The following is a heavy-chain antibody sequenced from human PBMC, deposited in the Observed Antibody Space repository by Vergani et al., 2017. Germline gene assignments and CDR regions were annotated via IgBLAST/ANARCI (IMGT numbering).Heavy chain of an antibody. J-gene: IGHJ5*02. V-gene: IGHV3-48*02. Sequence: EVQLVESGGGLVQPGGSLRLSCAASGFTFSSYSMNWVRQAPGKGLEWVSYISSSSSTIYYADSVKGRFTISRDNAKNSLYLQMNSLRDEETAVYYCARALINCGGDCYGWGWFDPWGQGTLVTVSS. CDR1: GFTFSSYS. CDR3: ARALINCGGDCYGWGWFDP. D-gene: IGHD2-21*01. CDR2: ISSSSSTI.